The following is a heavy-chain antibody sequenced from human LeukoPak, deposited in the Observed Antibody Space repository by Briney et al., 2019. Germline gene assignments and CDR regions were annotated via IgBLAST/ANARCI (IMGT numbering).Heavy chain of an antibody. CDR2: IYHSGST. D-gene: IGHD4-17*01. V-gene: IGHV4-38-2*02. CDR3: ARDGKDYGDYMARY. Sequence: PSETLSLTCTVSGYSISSGYYWGWIRPPPGKGLEWIGEIYHSGSTNYNPSLKSRVTISVDKSKNQFSLKLSSVTAADTAVYYCARDGKDYGDYMARYWGQGTLVTVSS. J-gene: IGHJ4*02. CDR1: GYSISSGYY.